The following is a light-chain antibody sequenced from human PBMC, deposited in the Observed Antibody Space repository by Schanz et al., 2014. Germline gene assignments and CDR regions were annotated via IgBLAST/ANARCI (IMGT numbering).Light chain of an antibody. V-gene: IGLV2-14*01. Sequence: QSALTQPASVSGSPGQSITISCTGTSSDVGGYNFVSWYQQHPGKAPKLMIHDVSNRPSGVSNRFSGSKSGNTASLTISGLQAEDEADYHCSSHTAITTAVVFGGGTKLTVL. J-gene: IGLJ2*01. CDR2: DVS. CDR3: SSHTAITTAVV. CDR1: SSDVGGYNF.